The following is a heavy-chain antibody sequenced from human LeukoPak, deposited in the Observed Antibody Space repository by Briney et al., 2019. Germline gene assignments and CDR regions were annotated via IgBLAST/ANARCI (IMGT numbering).Heavy chain of an antibody. CDR1: GFSFSTFW. J-gene: IGHJ4*02. CDR2: MKLDGSEE. V-gene: IGHV3-7*04. CDR3: SRGLHNFDY. Sequence: PGGSLRLSCAASGFSFSTFWMTWVRQAPGKGLEWVANMKLDGSEEYYVDSVKGRFTISRDNGKNSLYLQMSSLRAEDTAVYYCSRGLHNFDYWGQGTLVTVSS.